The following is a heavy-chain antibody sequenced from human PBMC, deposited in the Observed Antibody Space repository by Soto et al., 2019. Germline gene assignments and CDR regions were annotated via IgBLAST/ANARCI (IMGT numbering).Heavy chain of an antibody. V-gene: IGHV4-30-4*01. Sequence: SETLSLTCTVSGGSISSGDYYWSWIRQPPGKGLEWIGYIYYSGSTYYNPSLKSRVTISVDTSKNQFSLKLSSVTAADTAVYYCARDGYGIAAAGTGAWGQGTPVTVSS. J-gene: IGHJ4*02. CDR2: IYYSGST. CDR3: ARDGYGIAAAGTGA. CDR1: GGSISSGDYY. D-gene: IGHD6-13*01.